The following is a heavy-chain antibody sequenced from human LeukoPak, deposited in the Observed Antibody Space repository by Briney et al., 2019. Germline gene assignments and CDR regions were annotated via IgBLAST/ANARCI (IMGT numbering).Heavy chain of an antibody. J-gene: IGHJ6*03. D-gene: IGHD5-18*01. Sequence: SGTLSLTCTVSGGSISSGGYYWSWIRQPPGKGLEWIGYIYHSGSTYYNPSLKSRVTISVDRSKNQFSLKLSSVTAADTAVYYCARARYSYEGYYMDVWGKGTTVTVSS. V-gene: IGHV4-30-2*01. CDR2: IYHSGST. CDR3: ARARYSYEGYYMDV. CDR1: GGSISSGGYY.